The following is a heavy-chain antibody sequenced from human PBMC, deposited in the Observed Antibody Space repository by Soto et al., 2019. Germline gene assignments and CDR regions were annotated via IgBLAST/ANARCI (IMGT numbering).Heavy chain of an antibody. CDR2: ISRSGRTI. D-gene: IGHD2-15*01. J-gene: IGHJ4*02. V-gene: IGHV3-48*03. CDR1: GFTCSSYE. CDR3: ARAYSKAYCSGGSCYPDY. Sequence: EVQLVESGGGLVQPGGSLRLSCAASGFTCSSYEMNLVRQAPGKGLEWVSYISRSGRTIYYADSVKGRFTISRDNTKNPLDLQMNSLSAEDTDVYYCARAYSKAYCSGGSCYPDYSGQGTLVTVSS.